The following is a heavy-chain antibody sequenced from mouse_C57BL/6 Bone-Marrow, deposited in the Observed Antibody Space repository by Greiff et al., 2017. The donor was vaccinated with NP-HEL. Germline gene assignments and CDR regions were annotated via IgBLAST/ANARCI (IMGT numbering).Heavy chain of an antibody. CDR3: ARGDYPYYFDY. Sequence: QVQLQQSGAELVRPGTSVKLSCKASGYTFTSYWMHWVKQRPGQGLEWIGVIDPSDSYTNYNQKFKGKATLTVDTSSSTAYMQLSSLTSEDSAVYYCARGDYPYYFDYWGQGTTLTVSS. J-gene: IGHJ2*01. D-gene: IGHD2-4*01. CDR1: GYTFTSYW. CDR2: IDPSDSYT. V-gene: IGHV1-59*01.